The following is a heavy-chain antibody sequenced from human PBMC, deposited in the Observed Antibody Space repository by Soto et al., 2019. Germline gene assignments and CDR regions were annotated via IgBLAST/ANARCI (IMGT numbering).Heavy chain of an antibody. D-gene: IGHD6-13*01. V-gene: IGHV1-8*02. Sequence: EASVKVSCKASGYTFINFDISWLRQSAGQGLEWMGWMNPGSGKTGYANKFQGRVTMTRDASTGTAHLELSSLTSEDTAVYYCARMASAGTLNWFDPWGQGTLVTVSS. CDR1: GYTFINFD. J-gene: IGHJ5*02. CDR3: ARMASAGTLNWFDP. CDR2: MNPGSGKT.